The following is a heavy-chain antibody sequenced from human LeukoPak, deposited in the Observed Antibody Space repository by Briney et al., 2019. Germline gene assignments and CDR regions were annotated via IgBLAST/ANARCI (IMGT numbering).Heavy chain of an antibody. Sequence: GGSLRLSCAASGFTFSSYSMNWVRQAPGKGLEWVSPISSSSSYIYYADSVKGRFTISRDNAKNSLYLQMNSLRAEDTAVYYCAREEEYCSGGSCYGLGAFDIWGQGTMVTVSS. CDR2: ISSSSSYI. CDR1: GFTFSSYS. V-gene: IGHV3-21*01. D-gene: IGHD2-15*01. J-gene: IGHJ3*02. CDR3: AREEEYCSGGSCYGLGAFDI.